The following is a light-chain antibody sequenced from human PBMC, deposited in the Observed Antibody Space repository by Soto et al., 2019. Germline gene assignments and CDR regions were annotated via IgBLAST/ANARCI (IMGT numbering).Light chain of an antibody. V-gene: IGKV1-27*01. CDR3: QRYYNAPFT. Sequence: IEVAQHPSSLSASVGDRVTISCRSSQGIKNYLAWYQQKPGEIPKLLIYAASTLESGIPPRFSGSGSGTDFTLTINNMQPEDVANYYCQRYYNAPFTFGGGTKVDIK. CDR2: AAS. J-gene: IGKJ4*01. CDR1: QGIKNY.